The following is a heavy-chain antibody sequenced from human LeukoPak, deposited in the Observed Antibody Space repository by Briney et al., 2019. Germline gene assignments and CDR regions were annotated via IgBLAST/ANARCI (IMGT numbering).Heavy chain of an antibody. J-gene: IGHJ6*02. D-gene: IGHD7-27*01. CDR2: IGIGGDR. CDR1: GFTFTNYD. Sequence: GGSLRLSCAASGFTFTNYDMHRVRQPTGKGLEWVSSIGIGGDRYYPDSVKGRFTISRGNAQNSLYLQMNSLRAGDTGVYYCARAGFGLTGDPNYYYGMDVWGQGTTVTVSS. V-gene: IGHV3-13*04. CDR3: ARAGFGLTGDPNYYYGMDV.